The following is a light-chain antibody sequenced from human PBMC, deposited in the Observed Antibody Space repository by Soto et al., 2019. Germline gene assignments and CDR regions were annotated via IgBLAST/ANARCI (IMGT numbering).Light chain of an antibody. V-gene: IGKV3-11*01. J-gene: IGKJ5*01. CDR1: QGVSSY. Sequence: EIVLTQSPATLSLSPGERATLSCRASQGVSSYLAWYQQKPGQAPRLLIYDASNRATGIPARFSGSGSGTDFTLTISSLEPEDFAVYYCQQRSNWPTFGQGTRLE. CDR2: DAS. CDR3: QQRSNWPT.